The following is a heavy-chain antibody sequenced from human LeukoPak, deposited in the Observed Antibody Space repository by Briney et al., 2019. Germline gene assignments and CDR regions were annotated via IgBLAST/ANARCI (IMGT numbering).Heavy chain of an antibody. V-gene: IGHV5-51*01. CDR1: GYSFTSYW. CDR2: IYPGDSDT. D-gene: IGHD5-18*01. CDR3: ARSEAPGYSYGYENY. J-gene: IGHJ4*02. Sequence: GESLQISCKGSGYSFTSYWIACVRQLPGKGLEWMGIIYPGDSDTRYSPSFQGQVTISADKSISTSYLQWSSLKASDTAMYYCARSEAPGYSYGYENYWGQGALVTVSS.